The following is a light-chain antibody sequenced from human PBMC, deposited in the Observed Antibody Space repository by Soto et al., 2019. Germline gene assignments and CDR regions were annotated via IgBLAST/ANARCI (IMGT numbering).Light chain of an antibody. CDR3: SSYTSDNRDYV. Sequence: SVFTQPSSLSGSPGQSSTISSSETSSDVSNYNLVSWYQQDPCKAPKLMIYEVSNRPSGVSRRFSGSKSGNTASLTISGLQAEDEAHYYCSSYTSDNRDYVFGTGTKVTV. J-gene: IGLJ1*01. CDR2: EVS. V-gene: IGLV2-14*02. CDR1: SSDVSNYNL.